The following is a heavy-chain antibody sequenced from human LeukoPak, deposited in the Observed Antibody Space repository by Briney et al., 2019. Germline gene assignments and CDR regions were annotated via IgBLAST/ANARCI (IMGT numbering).Heavy chain of an antibody. CDR2: INPNSGGT. Sequence: ASVKVSCKASGYTFTGYYMHWVRQAPGQGLEWMGWINPNSGGTNYAQKFQGRVTMTRDTSISTAYMELSRLRSDDTAVYYCARDTALIVAPRSYYMDVWGKGTTVTISS. J-gene: IGHJ6*03. CDR3: ARDTALIVAPRSYYMDV. CDR1: GYTFTGYY. D-gene: IGHD5-12*01. V-gene: IGHV1-2*02.